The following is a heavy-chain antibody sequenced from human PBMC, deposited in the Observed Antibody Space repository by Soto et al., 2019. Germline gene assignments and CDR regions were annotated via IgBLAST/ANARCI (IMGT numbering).Heavy chain of an antibody. CDR2: ISTNNGNT. Sequence: ASVKVSCKTSGYTFTSHGISWVRQAPGQGLEWMGWISTNNGNTNYAQKFQGRVTMTTDTSTSTAYMELTSLRSDDTAVYYCARVVAARPDYYGMDVWGQGTTVTVSS. CDR1: GYTFTSHG. J-gene: IGHJ6*02. CDR3: ARVVAARPDYYGMDV. D-gene: IGHD2-15*01. V-gene: IGHV1-18*04.